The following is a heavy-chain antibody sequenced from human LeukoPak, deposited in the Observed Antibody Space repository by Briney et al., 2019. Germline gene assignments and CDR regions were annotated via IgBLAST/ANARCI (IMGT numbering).Heavy chain of an antibody. CDR3: AKGEYQLLYGDY. V-gene: IGHV3-23*01. D-gene: IGHD2-2*02. CDR2: ISGSGGST. CDR1: GFTFSSYA. J-gene: IGHJ4*02. Sequence: GGSLRLSCAASGFTFSSYAMSWVRQAPGKGLEWVSAISGSGGSTYYADSVKGRFTISRDNSKNTLYLQINSLRAEDTAVYYCAKGEYQLLYGDYWGQGTLVTVSS.